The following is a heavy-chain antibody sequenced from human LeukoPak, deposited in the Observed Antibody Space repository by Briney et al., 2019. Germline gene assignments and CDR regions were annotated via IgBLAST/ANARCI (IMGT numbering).Heavy chain of an antibody. Sequence: GASVKVSCKASGYTFTSYGISWVRQAPGQGLEWMGWINPNSGGTNYAQKFQGRVTMTRDTSISTAYMELSRLRSDDTAVYYCARGGGNFHSPFDYWGQGTLVTVSS. CDR2: INPNSGGT. J-gene: IGHJ4*02. CDR1: GYTFTSYG. V-gene: IGHV1-2*02. D-gene: IGHD2-15*01. CDR3: ARGGGNFHSPFDY.